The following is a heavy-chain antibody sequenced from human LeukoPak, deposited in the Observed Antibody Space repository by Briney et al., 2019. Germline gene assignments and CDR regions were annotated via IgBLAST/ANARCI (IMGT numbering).Heavy chain of an antibody. D-gene: IGHD2-2*02. V-gene: IGHV1-69*05. CDR2: IIPIFGTA. CDR3: ARDRGCSSTSCYNAFDI. J-gene: IGHJ3*02. Sequence: ASVKVSCKASGGTFSSYAISWVRQAPGQGLEWMGGIIPIFGTANYAQKFQGRVTITTDESTSTAYMELSSLRSEDTAVYYCARDRGCSSTSCYNAFDIWGQGTMVTVSS. CDR1: GGTFSSYA.